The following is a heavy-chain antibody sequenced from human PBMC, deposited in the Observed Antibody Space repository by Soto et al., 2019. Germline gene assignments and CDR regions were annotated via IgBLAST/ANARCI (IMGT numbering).Heavy chain of an antibody. CDR2: ISGYNGNT. J-gene: IGHJ5*02. V-gene: IGHV1-18*04. D-gene: IGHD2-2*01. CDR3: ARGPRYCSTTTCFLGVTWFDT. Sequence: ASVKVSCKASGYIFTSYGISWVRQPPGQGLEWLGWISGYNGNTNYAQKVQGRVTLTTDKATNTAYMDLWSLTSDDTAVYYCARGPRYCSTTTCFLGVTWFDTWGQGTLVTVSS. CDR1: GYIFTSYG.